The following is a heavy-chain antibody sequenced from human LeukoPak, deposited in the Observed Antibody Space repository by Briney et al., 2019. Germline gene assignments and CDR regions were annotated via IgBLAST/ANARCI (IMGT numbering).Heavy chain of an antibody. CDR2: IYTSGSA. J-gene: IGHJ4*02. V-gene: IGHV4-61*02. D-gene: IGHD6-13*01. Sequence: SETLSLTCTVSGGSISSGSYYWTWIRQPAGKELEWIGRIYTSGSANYNPSLKSRVTISVDTSKNQFSLKLSSVTAADTAVYYCAREAAAGYYFDYWGQGTLVTVSS. CDR1: GGSISSGSYY. CDR3: AREAAAGYYFDY.